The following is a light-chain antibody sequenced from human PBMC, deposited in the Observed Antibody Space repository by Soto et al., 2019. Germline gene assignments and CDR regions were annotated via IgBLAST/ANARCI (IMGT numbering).Light chain of an antibody. Sequence: DIQMTQSPSTLSASVGDRVTITCRASQSISSWLAWYQQKPGKAPKLLMHKASSLEGGVPSRFSGSGSETEFTLTISSLQPDDLATYYCQQYNSYPLTFGGGTKVEIK. V-gene: IGKV1-5*03. CDR2: KAS. J-gene: IGKJ4*01. CDR3: QQYNSYPLT. CDR1: QSISSW.